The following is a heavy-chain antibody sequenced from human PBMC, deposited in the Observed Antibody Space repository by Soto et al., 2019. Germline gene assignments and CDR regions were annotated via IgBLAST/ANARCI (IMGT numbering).Heavy chain of an antibody. J-gene: IGHJ6*02. CDR3: ARVGIMGYYYYGMDV. Sequence: PSETLSLTCAVYGGSFSGYYWSWIRQPPGKGLEWIGEINHSGSTNYNPSLKSRVTISVDTSKNQFSLKLSSVTAADTAVYYCARVGIMGYYYYGMDVWGQGTTVTAP. V-gene: IGHV4-34*01. D-gene: IGHD2-8*01. CDR2: INHSGST. CDR1: GGSFSGYY.